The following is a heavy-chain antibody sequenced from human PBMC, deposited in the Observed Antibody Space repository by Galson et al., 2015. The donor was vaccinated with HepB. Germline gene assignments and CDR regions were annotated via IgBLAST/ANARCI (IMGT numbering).Heavy chain of an antibody. V-gene: IGHV3-64*01. D-gene: IGHD5-18*01. CDR1: GFTFSSYA. CDR3: ARGRGYSYMTRDWFDP. J-gene: IGHJ5*02. CDR2: ISSNGGST. Sequence: SLRLSCAASGFTFSSYAMHWVRQAPGKGLEYVSAISSNGGSTYYANSVKGRFTISRDNSKNTLYLQMGSLRAEDMAVYYCARGRGYSYMTRDWFDPWGQGTLVTVSS.